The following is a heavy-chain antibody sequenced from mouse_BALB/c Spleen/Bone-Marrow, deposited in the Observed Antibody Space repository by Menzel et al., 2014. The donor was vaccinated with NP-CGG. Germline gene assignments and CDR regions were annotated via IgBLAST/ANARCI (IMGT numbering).Heavy chain of an antibody. D-gene: IGHD1-1*01. J-gene: IGHJ3*01. CDR3: ARTYYYGSNLFAY. CDR2: INPYNDGT. CDR1: GYTFTSYV. Sequence: VQLKHSGPELVKPGASVKMSCKASGYTFTSYVMHWVKQKPGQGLEWIGYINPYNDGTKYNEKFKGKATLTSDKSSSTAYMELSSLTSEDSAVYYCARTYYYGSNLFAYWGQGTLVAVSA. V-gene: IGHV1-14*01.